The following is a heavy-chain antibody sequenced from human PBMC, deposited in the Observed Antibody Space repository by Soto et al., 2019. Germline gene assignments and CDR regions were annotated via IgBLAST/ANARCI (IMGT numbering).Heavy chain of an antibody. CDR3: ARMATFGSLNWFGT. V-gene: IGHV1-8*01. CDR2: MNHGSGDT. CDR1: AYSLTNND. D-gene: IGHD3-16*01. Sequence: SVKVACTPSAYSLTNNDVMWVRQATGQGLGWIDWMNHGSGDTGYAQKFQVRVTMTRNSSIATAYMELSSLRSEDKAIYYCARMATFGSLNWFGTWGKGTLVTV. J-gene: IGHJ5*02.